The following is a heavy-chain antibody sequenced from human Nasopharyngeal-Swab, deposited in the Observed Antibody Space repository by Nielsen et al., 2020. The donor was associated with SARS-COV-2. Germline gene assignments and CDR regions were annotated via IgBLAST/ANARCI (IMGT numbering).Heavy chain of an antibody. CDR3: AKDHKMDSGGGVGYMDV. Sequence: GGSLRLSCAASGFTFSSYGMHWVRQAPGKGLEWVAFIRYDGFNQHYADSVKGRFTISRDSFKNTLYLQLTSLRAEDTAVYYCAKDHKMDSGGGVGYMDVWGKGTTVTVSS. V-gene: IGHV3-30*02. J-gene: IGHJ6*03. D-gene: IGHD3-16*01. CDR1: GFTFSSYG. CDR2: IRYDGFNQ.